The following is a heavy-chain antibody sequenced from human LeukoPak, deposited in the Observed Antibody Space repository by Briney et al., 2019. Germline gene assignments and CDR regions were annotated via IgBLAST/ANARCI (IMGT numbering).Heavy chain of an antibody. Sequence: PGGSLRLSCATSGFTLSSYAMHWVRRATGKGLEWVSAIGTAGDTYYPGSVKGRFTISRENAKNSLSLQMNSLRAEDTAVYYCARDPGRQYSSVADVWGQGTTVTVSS. D-gene: IGHD6-19*01. CDR1: GFTLSSYA. J-gene: IGHJ6*02. CDR2: IGTAGDT. V-gene: IGHV3-13*01. CDR3: ARDPGRQYSSVADV.